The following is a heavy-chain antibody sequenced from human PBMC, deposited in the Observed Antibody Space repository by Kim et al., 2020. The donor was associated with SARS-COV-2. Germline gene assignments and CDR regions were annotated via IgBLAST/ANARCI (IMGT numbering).Heavy chain of an antibody. Sequence: SETLSLTCVVSGASISSSSCWSWVRQPPGKGLEWIGEVDHSGTTSYNVSLKSRVTISVDKSKNQFSFRLNSVSAAGTAVYYCARGVSSAWTLRAWFDPWGQGTLVTVSP. D-gene: IGHD3-22*01. CDR1: GASISSSSC. CDR3: ARGVSSAWTLRAWFDP. J-gene: IGHJ5*02. CDR2: VDHSGTT. V-gene: IGHV4-4*02.